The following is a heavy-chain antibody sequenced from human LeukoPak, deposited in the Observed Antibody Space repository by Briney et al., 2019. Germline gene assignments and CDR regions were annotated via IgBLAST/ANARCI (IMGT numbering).Heavy chain of an antibody. CDR2: FDPEDGET. J-gene: IGHJ4*02. Sequence: EASVTVSCTVSGYTLTELSMHWVRQAPGKGLEWMGGFDPEDGETIYAQKFQGRVTMTEDTSTDTAYMELSSLRSEDTAVYYCATDWQWLVFNYWGQGTLVTVSS. D-gene: IGHD6-19*01. V-gene: IGHV1-24*01. CDR3: ATDWQWLVFNY. CDR1: GYTLTELS.